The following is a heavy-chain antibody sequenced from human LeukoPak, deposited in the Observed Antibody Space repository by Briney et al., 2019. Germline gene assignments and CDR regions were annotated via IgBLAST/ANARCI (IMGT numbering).Heavy chain of an antibody. D-gene: IGHD3-10*01. CDR1: GGSISSYY. J-gene: IGHJ4*02. Sequence: PSETLSLTCTVSGGSISSYYWSWIRQPPGKGLEWIGYIYYSGSTYYNPSLKSRVTISVDTSKNQFSLKLSSVTAADTAVYYCARSPFAWFGEFCPGVDYWGQGTLVTVSS. CDR3: ARSPFAWFGEFCPGVDY. V-gene: IGHV4-59*04. CDR2: IYYSGST.